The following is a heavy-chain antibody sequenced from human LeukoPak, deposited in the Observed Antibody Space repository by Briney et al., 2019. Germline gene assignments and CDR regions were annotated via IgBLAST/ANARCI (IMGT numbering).Heavy chain of an antibody. CDR3: ARARITMVRGVMREPGGY. CDR2: INPSGGST. Sequence: ASVKVSCKASGYTFTSYYMHWVRQAPGQGLEWMGIINPSGGSTSYAQKFQGRVTMTRDTSTSTVYMELSSLRSEDTAVYYCARARITMVRGVMREPGGYWGQGTLVTVSS. CDR1: GYTFTSYY. J-gene: IGHJ4*02. D-gene: IGHD3-10*01. V-gene: IGHV1-46*01.